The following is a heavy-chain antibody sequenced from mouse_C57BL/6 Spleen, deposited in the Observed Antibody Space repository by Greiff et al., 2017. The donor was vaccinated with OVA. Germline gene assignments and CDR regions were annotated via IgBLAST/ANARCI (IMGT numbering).Heavy chain of an antibody. CDR1: GFTFSSYA. Sequence: EVMLVESGGGLVKPGGSLKLSCAASGFTFSSYAMSWVRQTPEKRLEWVATISDGGSYTYYPDNVKGRFTISRDNAKNNLYLQMSHLKSEDTAMYYCARFITTVLDYWGQGTTLTVSS. V-gene: IGHV5-4*03. J-gene: IGHJ2*01. D-gene: IGHD1-1*01. CDR3: ARFITTVLDY. CDR2: ISDGGSYT.